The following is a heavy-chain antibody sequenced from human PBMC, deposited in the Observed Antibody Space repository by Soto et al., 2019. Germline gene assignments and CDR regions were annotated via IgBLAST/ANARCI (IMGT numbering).Heavy chain of an antibody. Sequence: KTXATLSLTCTVYGGSLSKYYWSWIRQPPGKGLEWIGEVSNYNPSLKSRVTISVDTSKNQLSLTLTSAAAGDTAVYYCARKHYSGFDLWGQRTLVTVSS. CDR3: ARKHYSGFDL. CDR1: GGSLSKYY. V-gene: IGHV4-34*01. D-gene: IGHD4-4*01. J-gene: IGHJ4*02. CDR2: VS.